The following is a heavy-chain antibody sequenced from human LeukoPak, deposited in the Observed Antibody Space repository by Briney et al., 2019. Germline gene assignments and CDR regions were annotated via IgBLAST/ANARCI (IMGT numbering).Heavy chain of an antibody. D-gene: IGHD4-17*01. Sequence: GGSLRLSCAAPGFTFSSYWMHWVRQAPGKGLVWVSRINSDGSSTSYADSVKGRFTISRDNAKNTLYLQMNSLRAEDTAVYYCAREGRIDYGDFIFDYWGQGTLVTVSS. J-gene: IGHJ4*02. CDR1: GFTFSSYW. V-gene: IGHV3-74*01. CDR3: AREGRIDYGDFIFDY. CDR2: INSDGSST.